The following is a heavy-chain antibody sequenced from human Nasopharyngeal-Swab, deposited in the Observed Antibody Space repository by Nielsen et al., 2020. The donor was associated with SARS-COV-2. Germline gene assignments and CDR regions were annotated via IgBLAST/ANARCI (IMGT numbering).Heavy chain of an antibody. V-gene: IGHV4-34*01. CDR2: INHSGST. Sequence: LRLSCAVYGGSFSGYYWSWIRQPPGKGLEWIGEINHSGSTNYNPSLKSRVTISVDTSKNQFSLKLSSVTAADTAVYYCAGGKGIDYWGQGTLATVSS. CDR1: GGSFSGYY. CDR3: AGGKGIDY. J-gene: IGHJ4*02.